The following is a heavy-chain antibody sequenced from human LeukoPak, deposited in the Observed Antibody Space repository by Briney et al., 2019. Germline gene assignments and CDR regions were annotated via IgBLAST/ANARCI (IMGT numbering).Heavy chain of an antibody. CDR2: INPNSGGT. J-gene: IGHJ4*02. D-gene: IGHD6-13*01. CDR3: ARPNPNYSSSWGPSFDY. Sequence: ASVKVSCKASGYTFTGYYMHWVRQAPGQGLEWMGWINPNSGGTNYAQKFQGRVTMTRDTSISTAYMELSSLRFGDTAVYYCARPNPNYSSSWGPSFDYWGQGTLVTVSS. V-gene: IGHV1-2*02. CDR1: GYTFTGYY.